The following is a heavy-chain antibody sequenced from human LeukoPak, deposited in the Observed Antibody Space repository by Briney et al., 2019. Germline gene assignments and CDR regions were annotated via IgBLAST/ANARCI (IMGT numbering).Heavy chain of an antibody. Sequence: GGSLRLSCAASGFTFSGSAMHWVRQASGKGLEWVGRIRSKANSYARAYAASVKGRFTISRDDSKNTAYLQMNSLKTEDTAVYYCAKDLFWFQYSGSYYISHEAFDIWGQGTMVTVSS. CDR1: GFTFSGSA. D-gene: IGHD1-26*01. CDR3: AKDLFWFQYSGSYYISHEAFDI. J-gene: IGHJ3*02. V-gene: IGHV3-73*01. CDR2: IRSKANSYAR.